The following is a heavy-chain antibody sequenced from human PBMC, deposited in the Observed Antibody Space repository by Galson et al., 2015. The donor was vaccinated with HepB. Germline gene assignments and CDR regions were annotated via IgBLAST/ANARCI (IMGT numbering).Heavy chain of an antibody. CDR1: GFTFSSYG. D-gene: IGHD4-11*01. J-gene: IGHJ6*02. V-gene: IGHV3-30*18. CDR2: ISYDGSNK. CDR3: AKEETVDYYYYGMDV. Sequence: SLRLSCAASGFTFSSYGMHWVRQAPGKGLEWVAVISYDGSNKYYADSVKGRFTISRDNSKDTLYLQMNSLRAEDTAVYYCAKEETVDYYYYGMDVWGQGTTVTVSS.